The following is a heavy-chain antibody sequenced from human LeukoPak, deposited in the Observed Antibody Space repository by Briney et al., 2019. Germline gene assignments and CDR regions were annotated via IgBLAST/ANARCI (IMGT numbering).Heavy chain of an antibody. CDR3: ARDFGYSSANWYFDL. Sequence: SETLSLTCTVSAGSIISSSKFWGWIRQSPGKGLEWIRSIYYSGSTNYNPSLKSRVTISVDTSKNQFSLKLSSVTAADTAVYYCARDFGYSSANWYFDLWGRGTLVTVSS. CDR2: IYYSGST. V-gene: IGHV4-39*07. CDR1: AGSIISSSKF. D-gene: IGHD6-25*01. J-gene: IGHJ2*01.